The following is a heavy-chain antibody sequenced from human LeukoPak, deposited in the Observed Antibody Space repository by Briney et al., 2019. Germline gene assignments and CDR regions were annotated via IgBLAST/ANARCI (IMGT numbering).Heavy chain of an antibody. CDR1: GFTFSSYS. CDR2: ISSSSSYI. V-gene: IGHV3-21*01. D-gene: IGHD3-3*01. J-gene: IGHJ4*02. Sequence: TGGSLRLSCAASGFTFSSYSMNWVRQAPGKGLEWVSSISSSSSYIYYADSVKGRFTISRDNAKNSLYLQMNSLRAEDTAVYYCARGAPGIRFLEWLCIDYWGQGTLVTVSS. CDR3: ARGAPGIRFLEWLCIDY.